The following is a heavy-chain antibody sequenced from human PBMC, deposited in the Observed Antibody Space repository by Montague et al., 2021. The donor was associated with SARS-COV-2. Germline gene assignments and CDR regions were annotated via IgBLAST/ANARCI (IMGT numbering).Heavy chain of an antibody. D-gene: IGHD2-15*01. Sequence: TLSLTCTVSGGSVSSRSHFWSWIRQPAGKGLEWIGHIYATGSAKYNPSLESRVTISVDTSNNQFSLRLNSVTAADTAVYYCTRVVVVVPASPAPTLFAPWGQGILFAVSS. J-gene: IGHJ5*02. CDR2: IYATGSA. CDR3: TRVVVVVPASPAPTLFAP. CDR1: GGSVSSRSHF. V-gene: IGHV4-61*09.